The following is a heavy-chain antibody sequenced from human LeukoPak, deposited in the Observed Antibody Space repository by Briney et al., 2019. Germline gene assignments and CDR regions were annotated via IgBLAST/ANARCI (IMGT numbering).Heavy chain of an antibody. CDR3: ARDARVVLDY. CDR2: IQQDGSEK. CDR1: RFTFSSYW. V-gene: IGHV3-7*01. Sequence: GGSLRLSCAASRFTFSSYWMSWVRQAPGKGLEWVANIQQDGSEKYYVDSVKGRFTISGDNAKNSLYLQMNSLRAEDTAVYYCARDARVVLDYWGQGTLVTVSS. D-gene: IGHD2-2*01. J-gene: IGHJ4*02.